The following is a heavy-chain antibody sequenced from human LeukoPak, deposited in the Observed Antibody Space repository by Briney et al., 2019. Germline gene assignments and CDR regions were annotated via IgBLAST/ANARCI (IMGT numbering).Heavy chain of an antibody. V-gene: IGHV3-48*01. J-gene: IGHJ4*02. D-gene: IGHD3-22*01. Sequence: GGSLRLSCAASGFTFSTYSMHWVRQAPGKGLEWVSYISSSSSTIYYADSVKGRFTISRDNAKNSLFLQMNSLRAEDTAVYYCAKDPTHFRVWDDYDSSVLSCWGQGTLVTVSS. CDR2: ISSSSSTI. CDR3: AKDPTHFRVWDDYDSSVLSC. CDR1: GFTFSTYS.